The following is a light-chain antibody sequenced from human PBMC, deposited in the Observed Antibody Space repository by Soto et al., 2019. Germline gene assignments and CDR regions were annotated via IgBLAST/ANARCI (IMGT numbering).Light chain of an antibody. V-gene: IGLV1-44*01. CDR2: SNI. Sequence: QSVLTQPPSASGTPGQKVTFSCSGSGSNIGSNVVNWYQQFPGTAPKLLIYSNIQRPSGVPDRFSGSKSCTSASLAISGLKSEDEADYVCAVWDDTLNGLLFGGGTKLTVL. J-gene: IGLJ2*01. CDR3: AVWDDTLNGLL. CDR1: GSNIGSNV.